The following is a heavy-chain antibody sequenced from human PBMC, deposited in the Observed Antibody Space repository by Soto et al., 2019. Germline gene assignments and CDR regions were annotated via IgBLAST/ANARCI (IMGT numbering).Heavy chain of an antibody. CDR2: IWYDGSNQ. CDR3: ARDHDGAGSSWFDP. Sequence: QGQLVESGGGMVQPGTSLRLSCAASGFTFRRYAMHWVRQAPGKGLEWVASIWYDGSNQHYAHSVRGRFTISRDNSKNTLVLQMRSLRVDDTAVYYCARDHDGAGSSWFDPWGQGTLVNVSS. D-gene: IGHD4-17*01. J-gene: IGHJ5*02. CDR1: GFTFRRYA. V-gene: IGHV3-33*01.